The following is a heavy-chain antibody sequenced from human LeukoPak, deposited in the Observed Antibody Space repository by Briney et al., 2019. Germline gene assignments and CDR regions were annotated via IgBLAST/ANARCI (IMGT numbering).Heavy chain of an antibody. CDR3: ARDLRGYNYLRQVDAFDI. D-gene: IGHD5-24*01. CDR1: GFTFSSYW. V-gene: IGHV3-7*01. J-gene: IGHJ3*02. CDR2: IKQDGSEK. Sequence: GGSLRLSCAASGFTFSSYWMSWVRQAPGKGLEWVANIKQDGSEKYYVDSVKGRFTISRDNAKNSLYLQMNSLRAEDTAVCYCARDLRGYNYLRQVDAFDIWGQGTMVTVSS.